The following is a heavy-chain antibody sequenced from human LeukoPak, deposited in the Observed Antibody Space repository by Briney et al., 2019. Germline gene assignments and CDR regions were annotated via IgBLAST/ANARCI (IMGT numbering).Heavy chain of an antibody. D-gene: IGHD5-12*01. CDR1: GGSFSGYY. J-gene: IGHJ4*02. Sequence: SETLSLTCAVYGGSFSGYYWSWIRQPPGKGLEWIGEINHSGSTNYNPSLKSRVTISVDTSKNQFSLKLSSVTAADTAVYYCAGDIVATRTFGYWGQGTLVTVSS. CDR2: INHSGST. V-gene: IGHV4-34*01. CDR3: AGDIVATRTFGY.